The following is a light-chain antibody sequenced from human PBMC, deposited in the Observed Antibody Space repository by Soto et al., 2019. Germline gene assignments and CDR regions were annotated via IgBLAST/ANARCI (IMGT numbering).Light chain of an antibody. CDR3: QSYDSSLSVL. V-gene: IGLV1-40*01. Sequence: QSVLTQPPSVSWAPGQRVTIFCTGSSSNIGAGYDVHWYQQLPGTAPKLLIYGNSNRPSGVPDRFSCSKSGTSASLAITGLQAEDGADYYCQSYDSSLSVLFGGGTKLTVL. CDR1: SSNIGAGYD. CDR2: GNS. J-gene: IGLJ2*01.